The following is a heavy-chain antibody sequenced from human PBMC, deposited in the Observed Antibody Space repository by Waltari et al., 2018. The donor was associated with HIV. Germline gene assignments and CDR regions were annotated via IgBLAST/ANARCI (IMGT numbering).Heavy chain of an antibody. CDR1: GFTFSSLW. Sequence: EVQLVESGGGLVQPGESLSLSCAASGFTFSSLWMSWVRQAPGKGLEWVANIKPDGSETYYVDSVKGRFTISRDNAKTSLYLQMNSLRAEDTAVYFCAREYFYESSGYYYRSTFDYWGQGTLVTVSS. CDR2: IKPDGSET. V-gene: IGHV3-7*01. CDR3: AREYFYESSGYYYRSTFDY. J-gene: IGHJ4*02. D-gene: IGHD3-22*01.